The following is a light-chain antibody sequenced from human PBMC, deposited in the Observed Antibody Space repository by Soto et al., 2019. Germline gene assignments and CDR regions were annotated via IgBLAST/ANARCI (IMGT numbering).Light chain of an antibody. CDR1: QSIDNA. J-gene: IGKJ4*01. CDR2: DAS. Sequence: IDLTQSPASLSLSPGDRATISCRASQSIDNALAWYQQKPGQAPKLLIYDASNLASGIPARFSGSGSGTDFTLAISSLEPEDFAVYYCQQRSNWPGTFGGGTKVDIK. V-gene: IGKV3-11*01. CDR3: QQRSNWPGT.